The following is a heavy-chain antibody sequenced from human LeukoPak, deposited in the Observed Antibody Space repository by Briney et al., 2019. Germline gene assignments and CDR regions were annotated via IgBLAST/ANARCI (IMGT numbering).Heavy chain of an antibody. J-gene: IGHJ4*02. CDR2: IYYNGNT. CDR3: ARHYGSGTYPLDF. Sequence: PSETLSLTCTVSGDSISGYYWSWIRQPPGAALEWIGYIYYNGNTNYSPSLKSRVTISVDTSKNQFTLKLSSATAADTAVYYCARHYGSGTYPLDFWGQGTLVTVSS. D-gene: IGHD3-10*01. CDR1: GDSISGYY. V-gene: IGHV4-59*01.